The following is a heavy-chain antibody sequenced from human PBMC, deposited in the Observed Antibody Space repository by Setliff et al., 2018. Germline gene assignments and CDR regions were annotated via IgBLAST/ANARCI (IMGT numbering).Heavy chain of an antibody. V-gene: IGHV1-18*01. D-gene: IGHD1-20*01. Sequence: ASVKVSCKASGYTFTSYGISWVRQAPGQGLEWMGWISAYNGNTNYAQKLQGRVTMTTDTSTSTAYMELRSLRSDDTAVYYCARGLHRISTQTPFDYWGQGTLVTVSS. J-gene: IGHJ4*02. CDR2: ISAYNGNT. CDR3: ARGLHRISTQTPFDY. CDR1: GYTFTSYG.